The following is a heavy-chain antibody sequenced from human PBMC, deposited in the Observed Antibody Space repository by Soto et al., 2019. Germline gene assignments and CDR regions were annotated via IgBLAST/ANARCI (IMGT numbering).Heavy chain of an antibody. CDR1: GFTFSSYA. Sequence: QVQLVESGGGVAQPGRSLRLSCAASGFTFSSYAIHWVRQGPGKGLEWVAVISYDGNNNFYADSVKGRFTISKDDSKNTVSLEMNSLRNADTAVYSCGRDAHPCSSGVCLHNWVDPWGQGTLVTVSS. V-gene: IGHV3-30*03. J-gene: IGHJ5*02. CDR2: ISYDGNNN. D-gene: IGHD2-8*01. CDR3: GRDAHPCSSGVCLHNWVDP.